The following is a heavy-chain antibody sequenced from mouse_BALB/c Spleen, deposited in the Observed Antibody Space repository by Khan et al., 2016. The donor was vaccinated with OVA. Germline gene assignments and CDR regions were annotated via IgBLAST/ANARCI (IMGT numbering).Heavy chain of an antibody. J-gene: IGHJ3*01. CDR2: IWAGGST. CDR3: GRDTTATPY. D-gene: IGHD1-2*01. Sequence: QVQLKESGPGLVAPSQSLSITCTVSGFSLTSYGVHWVRQPPGKGLEWLGMIWAGGSTNYNSALMPRLSISKENSKNQVILKRSTMQTYGTAMYYCGRDTTATPYWGQGTLVTVSA. V-gene: IGHV2-9*02. CDR1: GFSLTSYG.